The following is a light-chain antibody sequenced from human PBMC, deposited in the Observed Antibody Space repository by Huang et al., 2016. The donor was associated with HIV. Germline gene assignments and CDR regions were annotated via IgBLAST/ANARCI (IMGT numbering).Light chain of an antibody. Sequence: DIVMTQSPDSLAVSLGERATINCKSSQSVLYSSNNKNYLAWYQQKPGQPPKLLIYGASTRESRVPDRFSGSGSGTDFTLTISSLQAEDVAVYYCQQYYSTPPTFGGGTKVEIK. CDR3: QQYYSTPPT. CDR1: QSVLYSSNNKNY. J-gene: IGKJ4*01. V-gene: IGKV4-1*01. CDR2: GAS.